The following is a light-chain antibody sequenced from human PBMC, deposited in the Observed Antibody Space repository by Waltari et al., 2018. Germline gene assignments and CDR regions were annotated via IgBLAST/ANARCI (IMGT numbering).Light chain of an antibody. CDR1: QSVSSY. CDR2: DAS. Sequence: EIVLTQSPATLSLSPGERATLSCRASQSVSSYLAWYQHKPGQAPRLLIYDASNRATGIPSRFSGSGSGTHFTLTISSLEPEDFAVYYCQQRSNWPSWTFGQGTKVEIK. J-gene: IGKJ1*01. V-gene: IGKV3-11*01. CDR3: QQRSNWPSWT.